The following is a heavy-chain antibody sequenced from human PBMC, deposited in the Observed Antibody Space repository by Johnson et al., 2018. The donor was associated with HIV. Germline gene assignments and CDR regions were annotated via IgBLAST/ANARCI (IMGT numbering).Heavy chain of an antibody. CDR2: ISWNSGSI. CDR1: GFTFDDYA. CDR3: AKAYSSSWYGLDAFDI. Sequence: VQLVESGGGLVQPGRSLRLSCAASGFTFDDYAMHWVRQAPGKGLEWVSGISWNSGSIGYADSVKGRFTISRDNAKNSLYLQMNSLRAEDTALYYCAKAYSSSWYGLDAFDIWGQGTMVTVSS. V-gene: IGHV3-9*01. D-gene: IGHD6-13*01. J-gene: IGHJ3*02.